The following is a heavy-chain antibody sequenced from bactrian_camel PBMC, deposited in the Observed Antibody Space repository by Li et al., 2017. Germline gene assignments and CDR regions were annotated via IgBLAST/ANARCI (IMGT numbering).Heavy chain of an antibody. CDR1: EYTYCMN. J-gene: IGHJ4*01. CDR3: AAGGTCDRPAY. V-gene: IGHV3S53*01. CDR2: ADSEKRA. D-gene: IGHD5*01. Sequence: VQLVESGGGSVQAGGSLRLACSASEYTYCMNWFRQAPGKEREEVAAADSEKRAAYIKSVEGRFTISKDNAKNTVYLQMHSLKPEDSAMYYCAAGGTCDRPAYWGRGTQVTVS.